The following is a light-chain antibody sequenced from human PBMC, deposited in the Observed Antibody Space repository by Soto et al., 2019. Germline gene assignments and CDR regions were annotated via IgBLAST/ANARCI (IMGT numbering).Light chain of an antibody. J-gene: IGKJ4*01. CDR2: GAS. CDR3: QEYNHWHPIT. CDR1: QSINSK. V-gene: IGKV3-15*01. Sequence: EIVMTQSPATLSVSPGEIATLSCRASQSINSKLAWYQQKPGQAPRLLIYGASIRATGIPARFSGSGSGTEFTLTISGLQSEDLAVYYCQEYNHWHPITFGGGTKVEIK.